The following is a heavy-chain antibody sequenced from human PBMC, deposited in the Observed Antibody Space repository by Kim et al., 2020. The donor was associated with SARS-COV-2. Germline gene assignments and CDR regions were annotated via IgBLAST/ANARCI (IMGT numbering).Heavy chain of an antibody. D-gene: IGHD3-10*01. Sequence: PVKARFTISREDSKNTLYLQMNSLKTEDTAVYYCTTILITMVRGAIAFDYWGQGNLVTVSS. J-gene: IGHJ4*02. V-gene: IGHV3-15*01. CDR3: TTILITMVRGAIAFDY.